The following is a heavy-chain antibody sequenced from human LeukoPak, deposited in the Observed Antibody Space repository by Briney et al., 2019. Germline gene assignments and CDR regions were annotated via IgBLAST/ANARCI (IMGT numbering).Heavy chain of an antibody. CDR1: GLTFSNYA. V-gene: IGHV3-23*01. CDR3: AKITKATTPNY. CDR2: ITDSGRKT. Sequence: PGGSLRLSCAASGLTFSNYAMNWVRQASGRGLEWVPGITDSGRKTYYADSVKGRFSISRDNSKNTVYLQMSDLRAEGTAVYYCAKITKATTPNYWGQGTLVTVSS. J-gene: IGHJ4*02. D-gene: IGHD4-17*01.